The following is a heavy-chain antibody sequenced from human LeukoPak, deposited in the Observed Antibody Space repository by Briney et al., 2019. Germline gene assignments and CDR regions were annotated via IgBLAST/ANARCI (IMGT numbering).Heavy chain of an antibody. D-gene: IGHD6-19*01. Sequence: SETLSLTCTVCGGSISITSYYWGWIRQPPGKGLEWIGSMYSSGSTYYNPSLKSRVTISVDPSKNQFSLKLSSVTAADTAVYYCARGGGSGWYSSENWFDPWGQGTLVTVSS. CDR3: ARGGGSGWYSSENWFDP. J-gene: IGHJ5*02. CDR1: GGSISITSYY. V-gene: IGHV4-39*07. CDR2: MYSSGST.